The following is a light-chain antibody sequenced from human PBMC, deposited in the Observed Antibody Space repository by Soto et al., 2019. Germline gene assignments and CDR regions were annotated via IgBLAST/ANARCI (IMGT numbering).Light chain of an antibody. J-gene: IGKJ2*01. CDR1: QSISSW. CDR3: QQYNYYPYT. CDR2: DAS. V-gene: IGKV1-5*01. Sequence: DIQMTQSPSTLSASVGDRVTITCRASQSISSWLAWYQQKPGKAPKLLIYDASSLESGVPPRFSGSGSGTDFTLTISSLQPDDFAAYYCQQYNYYPYTFGQGTKLEIK.